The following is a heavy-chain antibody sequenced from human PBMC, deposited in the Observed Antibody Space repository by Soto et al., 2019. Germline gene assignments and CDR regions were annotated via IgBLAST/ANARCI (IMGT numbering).Heavy chain of an antibody. CDR3: AADRHYYDSSGYPRLDYGMDV. J-gene: IGHJ6*02. CDR1: GFSLFCFS. V-gene: IGHV1-58*01. CDR2: IVVGGGNT. D-gene: IGHD3-22*01. Sequence: EGSRQGSGFSLFCFSFQWVGHGRGQRPGGVGWIVVGGGNTNYAQKFQERVTITRDMSTSTAYMELSSLRSEDTAVYYCAADRHYYDSSGYPRLDYGMDVWGQGTTVTVSS.